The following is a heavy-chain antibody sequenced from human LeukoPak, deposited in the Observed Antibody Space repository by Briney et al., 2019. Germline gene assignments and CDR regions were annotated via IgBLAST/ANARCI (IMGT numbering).Heavy chain of an antibody. D-gene: IGHD1-14*01. CDR1: GGSISRSGYY. V-gene: IGHV4-31*03. J-gene: IGHJ6*02. Sequence: SSETLSLTCSVSGGSISRSGYYWSWIRQHPEKGLEWIGYIYYSGSTYYNPSLKSRVTMSVDTSKNQFSLKLSSVTAADTAVYYCARDRTNYFGLDVWGQGTTVTVSS. CDR3: ARDRTNYFGLDV. CDR2: IYYSGST.